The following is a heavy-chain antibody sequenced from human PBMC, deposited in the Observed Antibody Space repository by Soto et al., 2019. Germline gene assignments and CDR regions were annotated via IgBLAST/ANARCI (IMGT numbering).Heavy chain of an antibody. CDR3: ARVRYSGWFGELLDYNWFDP. CDR2: IYYSGGT. D-gene: IGHD3-10*01. J-gene: IGHJ5*02. CDR1: GGSISSYY. Sequence: PSETLSLTCTVSGGSISSYYWSWIRQPPGKGLEWIGYIYYSGGTNYNPSLKSRVTISVDTSKNQFSLKLSSVTAADTAVYYCARVRYSGWFGELLDYNWFDPWGQGTLVTVSS. V-gene: IGHV4-59*01.